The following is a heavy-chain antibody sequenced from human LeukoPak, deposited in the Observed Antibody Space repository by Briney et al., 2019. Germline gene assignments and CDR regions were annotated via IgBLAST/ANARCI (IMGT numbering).Heavy chain of an antibody. V-gene: IGHV3-74*01. CDR2: INSDWSST. J-gene: IGHJ2*01. CDR1: GFTFSSYW. D-gene: IGHD5-18*01. CDR3: ARVYLPDYSYGYFNYWYFDL. Sequence: PGGSLRLSCAASGFTFSSYWMHWVRQAPGKGLVWVSRINSDWSSTSYADSVKGRFTISRDNAKNTLYLQMNSLRAEDTAVYYCARVYLPDYSYGYFNYWYFDLWGRGTLVTVSS.